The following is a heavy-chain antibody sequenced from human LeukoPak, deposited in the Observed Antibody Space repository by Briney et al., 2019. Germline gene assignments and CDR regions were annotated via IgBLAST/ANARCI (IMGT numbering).Heavy chain of an antibody. CDR1: GFTFSSYA. J-gene: IGHJ3*02. V-gene: IGHV3-30-3*01. Sequence: PGGSLRLSCAASGFTFSSYAMHWVRQAPGKGLEWVAVISYDGSNKYYADSVKGRFTISRDNSKNTLYLQMNSLRAEDTAVYYCARDRPVDIWGQGTMVTVSS. D-gene: IGHD6-19*01. CDR2: ISYDGSNK. CDR3: ARDRPVDI.